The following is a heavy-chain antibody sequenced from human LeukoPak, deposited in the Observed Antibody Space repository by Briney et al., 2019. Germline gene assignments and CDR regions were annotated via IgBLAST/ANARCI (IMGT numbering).Heavy chain of an antibody. D-gene: IGHD6-6*01. V-gene: IGHV3-21*01. Sequence: SGGSLRLSCAASGFAFSSYGMNWVRQAPGKGLEWVSSISSSSSYIYYADSVKGRFTISRDNAKNSLYLQMNSLRAEDTAVYYCASSVGAPRLDYWGQGTLVTVSS. CDR3: ASSVGAPRLDY. CDR2: ISSSSSYI. J-gene: IGHJ4*02. CDR1: GFAFSSYG.